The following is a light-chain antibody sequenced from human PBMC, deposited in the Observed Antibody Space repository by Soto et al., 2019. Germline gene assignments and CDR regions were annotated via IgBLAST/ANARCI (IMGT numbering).Light chain of an antibody. CDR3: HQYASSPLT. Sequence: EIVLTQSPGTLSLSPGERGTLSCRASQSVGRNYLAWYQQKPGQAPRLLIYGASSRATGFPYRFSGSGSGTDFTLTISRLEPEDFAVYYCHQYASSPLTFGGGTKVEIK. J-gene: IGKJ4*01. CDR2: GAS. CDR1: QSVGRNY. V-gene: IGKV3-20*01.